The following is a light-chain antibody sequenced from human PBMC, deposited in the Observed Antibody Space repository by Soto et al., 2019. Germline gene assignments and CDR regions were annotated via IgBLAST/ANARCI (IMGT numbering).Light chain of an antibody. CDR2: ELS. CDR3: LQSIRVPIT. V-gene: IGKV2D-29*01. CDR1: EILLQSDRKTY. Sequence: VVSVTTLSLSVARGQPASIACNSIEILLQSDRKTYLSWYLQKPGQPPHLLIYELSNRFSGVPDKFSGSGSGTDFTLKISRVEAEDVGVYYCLQSIRVPITFGQGTRLDIK. J-gene: IGKJ5*01.